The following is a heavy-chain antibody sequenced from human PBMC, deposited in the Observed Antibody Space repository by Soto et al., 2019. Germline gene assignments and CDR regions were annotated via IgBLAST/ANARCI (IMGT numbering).Heavy chain of an antibody. D-gene: IGHD1-26*01. V-gene: IGHV3-74*01. J-gene: IGHJ3*01. Sequence: VQLVESGGGVVQPGRSLRLSCAASGFTFSSYAMHWVRQAPGKGLEWVSRINSDGSSTSYADFVEGRFTISRDNAKNTLSLQMNSLRAEDTAVYFCARDFGEVGSTAVFDVWGHGTMVTVSS. CDR3: ARDFGEVGSTAVFDV. CDR1: GFTFSSYA. CDR2: INSDGSST.